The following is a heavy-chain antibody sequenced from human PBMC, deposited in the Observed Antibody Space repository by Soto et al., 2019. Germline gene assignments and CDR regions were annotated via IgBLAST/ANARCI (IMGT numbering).Heavy chain of an antibody. D-gene: IGHD2-15*01. CDR2: ISPSTSHI. Sequence: EVHLVESGGGLVKPGGSLRLSSAVSGFTFSSCTMNWVRQAPGKGLEWVSSISPSTSHIYYTDSVKGRFTISRDNAKNSLFLQMNSLRAEDTAVYYCSGCSGGACHRNYGMDVWGQGTTVTVSS. CDR3: SGCSGGACHRNYGMDV. J-gene: IGHJ6*02. CDR1: GFTFSSCT. V-gene: IGHV3-21*01.